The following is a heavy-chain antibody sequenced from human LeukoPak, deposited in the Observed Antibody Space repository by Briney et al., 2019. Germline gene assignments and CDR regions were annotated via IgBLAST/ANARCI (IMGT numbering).Heavy chain of an antibody. V-gene: IGHV4-61*02. J-gene: IGHJ5*01. D-gene: IGHD3-10*01. CDR1: GLSISSVYHD. CDR2: LSTSWNN. Sequence: SETLSLTCTVSGLSISSVYHDCGWLRKPGGKGLEGFGRLSTSWNNHYNPPLKSRITISVDKSKNQFSLKLSSVTAADTAVYYCSRRPGAGSRGCRFDSWVEGSLATVSS. CDR3: SRRPGAGSRGCRFDS.